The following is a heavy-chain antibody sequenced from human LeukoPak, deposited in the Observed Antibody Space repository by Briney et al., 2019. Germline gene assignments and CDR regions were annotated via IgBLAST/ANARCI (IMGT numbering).Heavy chain of an antibody. J-gene: IGHJ4*02. CDR2: ISSNGGST. CDR1: GFTFSSYA. Sequence: GGSLRLSCSASGFTFSSYAMDWVRQAPGKGLECVSAISSNGGSTYYADSVKGRFTISRDNSKNTLYLQMSSLRAEDTAVYYCVKEYCSSTSCYGGYFDYWGQGTLVTVSS. CDR3: VKEYCSSTSCYGGYFDY. V-gene: IGHV3-64D*06. D-gene: IGHD2-2*01.